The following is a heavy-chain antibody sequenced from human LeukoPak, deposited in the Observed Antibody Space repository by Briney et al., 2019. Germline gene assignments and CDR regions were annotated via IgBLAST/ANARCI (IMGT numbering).Heavy chain of an antibody. CDR3: AREITSGSNRRFDY. J-gene: IGHJ4*02. CDR2: IISSSSYI. D-gene: IGHD3-3*01. Sequence: GGPLRLSCPASDLTFSYYRMTWVRQPPGKGLEGISSIISSSSYIYYADSVKGRFTISRDNAKNSLYLQMNSLRAEDTAVYYCAREITSGSNRRFDYWGQGTLVTVSS. V-gene: IGHV3-21*01. CDR1: DLTFSYYR.